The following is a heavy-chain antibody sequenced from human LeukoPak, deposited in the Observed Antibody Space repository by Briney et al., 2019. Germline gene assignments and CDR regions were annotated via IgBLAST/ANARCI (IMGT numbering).Heavy chain of an antibody. CDR1: GYSISSGYY. J-gene: IGHJ4*02. V-gene: IGHV4-38-2*01. Sequence: SETLSLTCAVSGYSISSGYYWGWIRQPPGKGLEWIGSIYHSGSTYYNPSLKSRVTISVDTSKNQFSLKLSSVAAADTAVYYCARELKVGNTGYYFDYWGQGTLVTVSS. CDR3: ARELKVGNTGYYFDY. CDR2: IYHSGST. D-gene: IGHD1-7*01.